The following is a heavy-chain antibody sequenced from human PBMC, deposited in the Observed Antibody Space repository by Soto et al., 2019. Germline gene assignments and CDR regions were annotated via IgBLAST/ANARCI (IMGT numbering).Heavy chain of an antibody. D-gene: IGHD3-10*01. CDR2: IYWDDDK. CDR1: GFSLSTRGVG. J-gene: IGHJ4*02. V-gene: IGHV2-5*02. Sequence: QITLKESGPTLVKPTQTLTLTCTFSGFSLSTRGVGVGWIRQTPRKALEWLALIYWDDDKRYSPSLKSRLTITKDTSKDQVLLVMSNMDPVDTATYYCIRVLWFGELFWGQGTLVTVSS. CDR3: IRVLWFGELF.